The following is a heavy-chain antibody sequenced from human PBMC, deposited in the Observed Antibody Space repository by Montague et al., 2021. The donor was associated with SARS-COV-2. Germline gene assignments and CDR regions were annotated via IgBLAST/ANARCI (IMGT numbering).Heavy chain of an antibody. D-gene: IGHD6-13*01. V-gene: IGHV4-59*01. Sequence: SETLSLTCTVSGDSMNNYYWSWIRQPPGKELEWIGYINYSGSTXXXPSXXXRVTLSKDTSKNQFSLRLTSVTAADTAMYFCARAPIYRSSWYAYFDYWGQGTLVTVSS. CDR1: GDSMNNYY. J-gene: IGHJ4*02. CDR2: INYSGST. CDR3: ARAPIYRSSWYAYFDY.